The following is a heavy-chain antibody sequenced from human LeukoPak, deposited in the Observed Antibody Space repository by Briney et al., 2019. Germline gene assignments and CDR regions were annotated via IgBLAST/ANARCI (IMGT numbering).Heavy chain of an antibody. CDR3: ARTIAAAVSFDY. D-gene: IGHD6-13*01. Sequence: PSETLSLTCTVSGGSISSYYWSWIRQPPGKGLEWIGYIYYSGSTNYNPSLKSRVTISVDTSKNQFSLELSSVTAADTAVYYCARTIAAAVSFDYWGQGTLVTVSS. V-gene: IGHV4-59*01. J-gene: IGHJ4*02. CDR1: GGSISSYY. CDR2: IYYSGST.